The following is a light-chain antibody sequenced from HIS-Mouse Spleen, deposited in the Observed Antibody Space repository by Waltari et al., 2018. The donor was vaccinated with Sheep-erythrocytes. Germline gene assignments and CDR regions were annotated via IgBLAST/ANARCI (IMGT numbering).Light chain of an antibody. CDR3: QQLNSYPST. CDR1: QGISSY. Sequence: DIQLTQSPSFLSASVGDRVTITCRASQGISSYLAWYQQKPGKAPKLLIYAASTLQSGVQSRFSGSGSGTEFTLTISSLQPEDFATYYCQQLNSYPSTFGPGTKVDIK. V-gene: IGKV1-9*01. J-gene: IGKJ3*01. CDR2: AAS.